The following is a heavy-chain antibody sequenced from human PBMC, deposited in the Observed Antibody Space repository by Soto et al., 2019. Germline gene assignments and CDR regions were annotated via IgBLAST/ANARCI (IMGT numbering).Heavy chain of an antibody. D-gene: IGHD3-10*01. CDR2: VSAYNGNT. V-gene: IGHV1-18*01. J-gene: IGHJ5*02. CDR1: GYTFTSYG. CDR3: TRDYGFVELFDP. Sequence: QVQLVQSGAEVKKPGASVKVSCKASGYTFTSYGITWVRQAPGPGLEWMGWVSAYNGNTNYAQKLQGRVTMTTDTATSTAYMELRSLRSDDTAVYYCTRDYGFVELFDPWGQGALVTVA.